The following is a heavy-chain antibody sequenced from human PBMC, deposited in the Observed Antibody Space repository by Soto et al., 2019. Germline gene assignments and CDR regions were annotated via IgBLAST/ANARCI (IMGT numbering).Heavy chain of an antibody. CDR2: IYYIGST. V-gene: IGHV4-59*01. Sequence: QVQLQESGPGLVKPSETLSLTCTVSGGSISSYWWSWIRQPPGKGLEWIGGIYYIGSTNYNPSLKSRVTMSVDTSKNQISLILTSVTAADTAVYYCASYVQRASIDYWGQGTLVTVSS. J-gene: IGHJ4*02. CDR3: ASYVQRASIDY. CDR1: GGSISSYW. D-gene: IGHD1-1*01.